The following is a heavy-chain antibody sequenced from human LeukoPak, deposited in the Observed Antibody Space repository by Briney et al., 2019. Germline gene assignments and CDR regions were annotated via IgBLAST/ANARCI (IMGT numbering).Heavy chain of an antibody. J-gene: IGHJ4*02. D-gene: IGHD2-8*01. V-gene: IGHV4-61*02. CDR1: GGSISSGSYY. CDR2: IYTSGST. Sequence: PSQTLSLTCTVSGGSISSGSYYWSWIRQPAGKGLEWIGRIYTSGSTNYNPSLKSRVTISVDTSKNQFSLKLSSVTAADTAVYYCARGYCTNAVCSLGPTQAWGQGTLVTVSS. CDR3: ARGYCTNAVCSLGPTQA.